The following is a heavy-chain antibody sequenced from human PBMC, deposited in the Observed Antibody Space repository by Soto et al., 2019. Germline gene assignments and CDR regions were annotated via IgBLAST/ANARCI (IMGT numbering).Heavy chain of an antibody. D-gene: IGHD6-13*01. CDR1: GGSFSTYF. J-gene: IGHJ4*02. V-gene: IGHV4-34*01. CDR3: ARERRVVGGYSSSWYDYFDS. Sequence: SETLSLTCSVDGGSFSTYFWTWVRQPPGKGLEWIGEINQSGSSSYNPSLESRVSISVDTSKKQFSLKLSSVTAADTAVYYCARERRVVGGYSSSWYDYFDSWRQGTLVTVSS. CDR2: INQSGSS.